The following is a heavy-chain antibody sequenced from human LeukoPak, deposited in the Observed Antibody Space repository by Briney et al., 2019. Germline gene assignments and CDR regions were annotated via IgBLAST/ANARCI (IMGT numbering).Heavy chain of an antibody. V-gene: IGHV4-59*01. J-gene: IGHJ6*03. CDR1: GGSISSYY. Sequence: SKTLSLTCTVSGGSISSYYWSWIRQPPGKGLEWIGYIYYSGSTNYNPSLKSRVTISVDTSKNQFSLKLSSVTAADTAEYYCARGPNGWWLRDGYYYYMDVWGKGVTVTVSS. D-gene: IGHD2-15*01. CDR3: ARGPNGWWLRDGYYYYMDV. CDR2: IYYSGST.